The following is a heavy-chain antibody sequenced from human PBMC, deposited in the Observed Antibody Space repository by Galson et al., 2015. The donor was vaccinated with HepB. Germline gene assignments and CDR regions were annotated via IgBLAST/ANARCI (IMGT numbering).Heavy chain of an antibody. J-gene: IGHJ4*02. D-gene: IGHD2-15*01. CDR2: IYSGGST. V-gene: IGHV3-53*01. CDR1: GFTVSSNY. Sequence: SLRLSCAASGFTVSSNYMSWVRQAPGKGLEWVSVIYSGGSTYYADSVKGRFTISRDNSKNTLYLQMNSLRAGDTDVYYCATLRGGYCSGGSCYYFDYWGQVTPVTVSS. CDR3: ATLRGGYCSGGSCYYFDY.